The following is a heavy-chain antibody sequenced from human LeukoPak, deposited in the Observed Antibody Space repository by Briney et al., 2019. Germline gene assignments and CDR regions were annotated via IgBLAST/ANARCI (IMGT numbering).Heavy chain of an antibody. CDR1: GFTFSSYG. CDR2: ISGSGGST. V-gene: IGHV3-23*01. D-gene: IGHD6-19*01. J-gene: IGHJ4*02. CDR3: ARVAVAGRFDY. Sequence: PGGSLRLSCAASGFTFSSYGMSWVRQAPGKGLEWVSAISGSGGSTYYADSVKGRFTISRDNAKNSLYLQMNSLRAEDTAVYYCARVAVAGRFDYWGQGTLVTVSS.